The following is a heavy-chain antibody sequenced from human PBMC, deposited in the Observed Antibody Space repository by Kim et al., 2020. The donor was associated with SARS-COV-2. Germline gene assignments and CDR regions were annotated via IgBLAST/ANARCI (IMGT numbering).Heavy chain of an antibody. CDR2: ISWNSGSI. CDR3: AKERVLLWFGATSGGMDV. D-gene: IGHD3-10*01. Sequence: GGSLRLSCAASGFTFDDYAMHWVRQAPGKGLEWVSGISWNSGSIGYADSVKGRFTISRDNAKNSLYLQMNSLRAEDTALYYCAKERVLLWFGATSGGMDV. J-gene: IGHJ6*01. CDR1: GFTFDDYA. V-gene: IGHV3-9*01.